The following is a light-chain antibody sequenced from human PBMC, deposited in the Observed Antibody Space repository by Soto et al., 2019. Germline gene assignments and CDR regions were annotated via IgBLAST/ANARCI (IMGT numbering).Light chain of an antibody. CDR3: QSYDSSLSAYV. Sequence: QSVLTQPPSESGAPGQRVTISCTGSSSNFGAGYDVHWYQQLPGTAPKLLIHRNNNRPSGVPDRVSASKSGTSASLAITGLQAEDEADYYCQSYDSSLSAYVFGTGTKVTVL. J-gene: IGLJ1*01. CDR2: RNN. V-gene: IGLV1-40*01. CDR1: SSNFGAGYD.